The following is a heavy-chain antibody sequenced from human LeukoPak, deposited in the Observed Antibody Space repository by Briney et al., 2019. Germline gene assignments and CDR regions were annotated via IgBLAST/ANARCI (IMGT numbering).Heavy chain of an antibody. J-gene: IGHJ4*02. D-gene: IGHD5-24*01. CDR3: ARELLGHGYNSGDFDY. CDR2: IKQDGSEK. Sequence: GGSLRLSCAASGFTFSSYGMHWVRQAPGKGLEWVANIKQDGSEKYYVDSVKGRFTISRDNAKNSLYLQMNSLRAEDTAVYYCARELLGHGYNSGDFDYWGQGTLVTVSS. CDR1: GFTFSSYG. V-gene: IGHV3-7*01.